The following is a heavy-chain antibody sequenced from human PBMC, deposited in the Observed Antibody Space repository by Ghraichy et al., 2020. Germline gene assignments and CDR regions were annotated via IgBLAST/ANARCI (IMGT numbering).Heavy chain of an antibody. Sequence: GGSLRLSCVASGLTFSSYRMSWVHQAPGKGPEWVSFIDSSSSYIYYADSVKGRFTVSRDNTKNSLYLQMSSLRAEDTAMYYCAKDPGYCSGGRCFPDAFDIWGQGTMVTVSS. V-gene: IGHV3-21*01. J-gene: IGHJ3*02. CDR1: GLTFSSYR. CDR2: IDSSSSYI. CDR3: AKDPGYCSGGRCFPDAFDI. D-gene: IGHD2-15*01.